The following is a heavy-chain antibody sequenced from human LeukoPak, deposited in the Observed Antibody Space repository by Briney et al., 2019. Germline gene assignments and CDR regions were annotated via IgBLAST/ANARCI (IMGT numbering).Heavy chain of an antibody. J-gene: IGHJ3*02. D-gene: IGHD3-22*01. CDR2: ISSSSSTI. CDR3: ARDSQYYDSSGYYYGGDAFDI. Sequence: GGSLRLSCAASGFTLSSYSMNWVRQAPGKGLEWVSYISSSSSTIYYADSVKGRFTISRDNAKNSLYLQMNSLRDEDTAVYYCARDSQYYDSSGYYYGGDAFDIWGQGTMVTVSS. V-gene: IGHV3-48*02. CDR1: GFTLSSYS.